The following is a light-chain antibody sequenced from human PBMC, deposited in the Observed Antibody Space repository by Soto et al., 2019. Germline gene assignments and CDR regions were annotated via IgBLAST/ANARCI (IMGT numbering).Light chain of an antibody. J-gene: IGLJ2*01. CDR3: SSYAGPNFVV. Sequence: QSALTQPPSASGSPGQSVTISCSGINFDVEDRYISWYQQRPGQAPKLMIYAVNQRPSGVPDRFSGSRSGNTASLIVSGLQTEDEGAYYCSSYAGPNFVVFGGGTQVTVL. CDR1: NFDVEDRY. V-gene: IGLV2-8*01. CDR2: AVN.